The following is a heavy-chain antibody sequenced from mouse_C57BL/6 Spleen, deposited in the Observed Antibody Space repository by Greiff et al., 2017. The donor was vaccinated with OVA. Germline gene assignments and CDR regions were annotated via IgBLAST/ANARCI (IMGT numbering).Heavy chain of an antibody. CDR1: GYAFSSYW. J-gene: IGHJ4*01. CDR3: ARSGNYYDYDKGGYYYAMDY. Sequence: QVQLQQSGAELVKPGASVKISCKASGYAFSSYWMNWVKQRPGKGLEWIGQIYPGDGDTNYNGKFKGKATLTADKSSSTAYMQLSSLTSEDSAVYFCARSGNYYDYDKGGYYYAMDYGGQGTAGTVSS. CDR2: IYPGDGDT. D-gene: IGHD2-4*01. V-gene: IGHV1-80*01.